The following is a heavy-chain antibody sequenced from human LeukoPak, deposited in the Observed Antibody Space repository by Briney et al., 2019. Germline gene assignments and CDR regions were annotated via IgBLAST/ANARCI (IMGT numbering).Heavy chain of an antibody. CDR2: LSTSGAAT. CDR1: GFTFSSFS. J-gene: IGHJ4*02. V-gene: IGHV3-23*01. Sequence: PGGSLRLSCATSGFTFSSFSMNWVRQAPGKALEWVSTLSTSGAATYYADSVKGRFTISRDNSQNTLYLQMNSLRAEDTAVYYCAKAQRGWKQLVPPFDYWGQGTLVTVSS. CDR3: AKAQRGWKQLVPPFDY. D-gene: IGHD6-13*01.